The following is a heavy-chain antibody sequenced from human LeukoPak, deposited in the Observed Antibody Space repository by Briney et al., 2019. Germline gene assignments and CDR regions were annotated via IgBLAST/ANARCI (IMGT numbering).Heavy chain of an antibody. CDR2: ISGSGGST. J-gene: IGHJ4*02. CDR1: GFTFSSYA. D-gene: IGHD3-10*01. Sequence: GGSLRLSCAASGFTFSSYAMSWVRQAPGKGLEWVSAISGSGGSTYYADSVKGRFTISRDNSKNTLYLQMNSLRAEDTAVYYCAKFALVTMVRGVIPAAYYFDYWGQGTLVTVSS. V-gene: IGHV3-23*01. CDR3: AKFALVTMVRGVIPAAYYFDY.